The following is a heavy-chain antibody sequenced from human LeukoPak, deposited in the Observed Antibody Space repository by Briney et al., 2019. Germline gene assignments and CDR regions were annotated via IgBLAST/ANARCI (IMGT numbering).Heavy chain of an antibody. CDR1: GGSISSYY. Sequence: SETLSLTCTVSGGSISSYYWSWIRQPPGKGLEWIGYIYYSGSTKYNSSLKSRVTISVDTSKNQFSLKLSSVTAADTAVYYCARAVEAFDIWGQGTMVTVPS. V-gene: IGHV4-59*01. CDR2: IYYSGST. CDR3: ARAVEAFDI. J-gene: IGHJ3*02. D-gene: IGHD6-19*01.